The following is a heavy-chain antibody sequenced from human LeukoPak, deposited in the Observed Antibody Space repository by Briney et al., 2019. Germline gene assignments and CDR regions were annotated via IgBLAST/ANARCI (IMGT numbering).Heavy chain of an antibody. CDR3: ARDKGGGSLDF. V-gene: IGHV3-30-3*01. CDR1: GFTFSSYA. CDR2: ISSDESSN. J-gene: IGHJ4*02. D-gene: IGHD2-15*01. Sequence: GGSLRLSCAASGFTFSSYAMQWVRQAPGKGLEWVAVISSDESSNYYTDSVKGRFIISRDNSKNTLYLQMNSLRAEDTAVYYCARDKGGGSLDFWGQGTLVTVSS.